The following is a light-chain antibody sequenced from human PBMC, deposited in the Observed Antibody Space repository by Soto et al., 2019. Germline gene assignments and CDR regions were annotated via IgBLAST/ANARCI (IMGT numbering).Light chain of an antibody. CDR1: SSDVGGYNY. J-gene: IGLJ3*02. CDR2: EVS. CDR3: SSYAGSGV. Sequence: QSVLTQPPSASGSPGQSVTISCTGTSSDVGGYNYVSWYQQHPGKAPKLMIYEVSKRPSGVPDRFSGSKSGNTASLTVSGLQGEDEGGYYCSSYAGSGVFGGGTKLTVL. V-gene: IGLV2-8*01.